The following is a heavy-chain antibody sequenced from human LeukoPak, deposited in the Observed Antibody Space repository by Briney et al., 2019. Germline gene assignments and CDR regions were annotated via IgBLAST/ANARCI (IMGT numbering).Heavy chain of an antibody. CDR1: GFTSSSCT. V-gene: IGHV3-21*01. CDR2: ISSSSSYI. CDR3: AREGALTIDYSGYPLDF. J-gene: IGHJ4*02. D-gene: IGHD3-22*01. Sequence: PGGPLRLSCAASGFTSSSCTMNWVRQAPGKGLEWVSSISSSSSYIYYADSVKGRFTISRDNAENSLFLQMNSLRAEDTAVYYCAREGALTIDYSGYPLDFWGQGTLVTVSS.